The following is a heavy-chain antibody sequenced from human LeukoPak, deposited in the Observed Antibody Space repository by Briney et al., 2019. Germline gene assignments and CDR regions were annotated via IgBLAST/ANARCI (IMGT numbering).Heavy chain of an antibody. J-gene: IGHJ4*02. CDR1: GFTFSSYA. D-gene: IGHD5-24*01. V-gene: IGHV3-30-3*01. CDR3: ARGYRRDGYNLGY. CDR2: ISYDGSNK. Sequence: GGSLRLSCAASGFTFSSYAMHWVRQAPGKGLEWVAVISYDGSNKYYADSVKGRFTISRDNSKNTLYLQMNSLRAEDTAVYHCARGYRRDGYNLGYWGQGTLVTVSS.